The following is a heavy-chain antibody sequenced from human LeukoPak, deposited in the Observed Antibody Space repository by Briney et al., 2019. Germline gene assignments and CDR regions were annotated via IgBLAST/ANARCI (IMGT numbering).Heavy chain of an antibody. CDR2: IIPILGIA. Sequence: RASVKVSCKASGGTFSSYAISWVRQAPGQGLEWMGRIIPILGIANYAQKFQGRVTITADKSTSTAYMELSSLRSEDTAVYYCARDKRYYDSSGSPRYWGQGTLVTVSS. CDR3: ARDKRYYDSSGSPRY. V-gene: IGHV1-69*04. CDR1: GGTFSSYA. J-gene: IGHJ4*02. D-gene: IGHD3-22*01.